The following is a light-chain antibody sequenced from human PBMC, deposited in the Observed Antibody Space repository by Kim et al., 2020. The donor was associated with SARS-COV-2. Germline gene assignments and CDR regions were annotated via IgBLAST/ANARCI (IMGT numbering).Light chain of an antibody. V-gene: IGKV2-24*01. Sequence: IVLTQTPPSSPATLGQPASISCRSSQSLVYKGGKTYLSWHQQKPGQPPRLLIYKISQRFSGVPDRFSGSGAGTEFTLHISRVEAEDVGIYYCIQTNRYPQTFGGGTKVDIK. CDR2: KIS. CDR1: QSLVYKGGKTY. CDR3: IQTNRYPQT. J-gene: IGKJ4*02.